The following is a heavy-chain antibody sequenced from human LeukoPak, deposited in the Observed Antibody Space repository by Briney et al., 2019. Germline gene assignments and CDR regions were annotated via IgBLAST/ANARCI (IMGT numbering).Heavy chain of an antibody. Sequence: SETLSLTCTVSGGSISSYYWSWIRQPPGKGREGIGRIYTSGSTNYNPSLKSRVTMSLDTSKNQFSLKLSSVTAADTAVYYCARAETNPRDTSGWYGNYFDYWGQGTLVTVSS. D-gene: IGHD6-19*01. V-gene: IGHV4-4*07. J-gene: IGHJ4*02. CDR1: GGSISSYY. CDR2: IYTSGST. CDR3: ARAETNPRDTSGWYGNYFDY.